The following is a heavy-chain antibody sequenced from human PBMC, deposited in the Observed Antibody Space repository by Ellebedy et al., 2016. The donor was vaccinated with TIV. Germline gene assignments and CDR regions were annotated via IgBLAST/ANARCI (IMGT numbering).Heavy chain of an antibody. D-gene: IGHD3-9*01. J-gene: IGHJ6*02. CDR1: GGSISGYY. V-gene: IGHV4-34*01. CDR2: INHSGIP. Sequence: MPSETLSLTCTVSGGSISGYYWSWIRQPPGKGLDWIGEINHSGIPNYNPSLKGRVTISVDTSKNQFSLRLTSVTAADTAVYYCARAHGRDVTGYYKTYYGMDAWGQGTTVTVSS. CDR3: ARAHGRDVTGYYKTYYGMDA.